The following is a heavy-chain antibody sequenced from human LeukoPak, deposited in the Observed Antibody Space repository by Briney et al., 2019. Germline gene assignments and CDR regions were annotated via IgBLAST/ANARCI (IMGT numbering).Heavy chain of an antibody. D-gene: IGHD3-3*02. CDR1: GESFSGYD. J-gene: IGHJ6*03. CDR3: ARLNLGRKVASAYYYYMDV. Sequence: SETLSLTCGVYGESFSGYDWSWIRQPPGKGLEWIGEINDSGSTNYNPSLKSRVTISIDTSKNQFSLKLSSVTAADTAVYYCARLNLGRKVASAYYYYMDVWGKGTTVTISS. V-gene: IGHV4-34*01. CDR2: INDSGST.